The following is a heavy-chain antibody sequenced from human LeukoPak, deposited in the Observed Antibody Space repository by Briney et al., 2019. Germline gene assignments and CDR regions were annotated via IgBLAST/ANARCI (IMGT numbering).Heavy chain of an antibody. D-gene: IGHD4-17*01. J-gene: IGHJ4*02. V-gene: IGHV3-66*01. Sequence: GGSLRLSCIASGFTVNSKYMSWVRQAPGKGLEWVSLIYSGESTHYADSVKGRFIISRDNSQNTLYLQMNSLRAEDTAVYYCARGVTTDVYWGQGTLVTVSS. CDR3: ARGVTTDVY. CDR1: GFTVNSKY. CDR2: IYSGEST.